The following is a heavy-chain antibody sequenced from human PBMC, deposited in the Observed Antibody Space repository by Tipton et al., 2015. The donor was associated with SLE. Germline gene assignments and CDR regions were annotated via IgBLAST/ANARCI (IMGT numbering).Heavy chain of an antibody. CDR1: GFIFSDYW. CDR3: TRGGSSYCSGSSCYSGEY. CDR2: TNTDGTTT. D-gene: IGHD2-15*01. V-gene: IGHV3-74*01. J-gene: IGHJ4*02. Sequence: SLRLSCAASGFIFSDYWMHWVRQAPGKGLEWVSRTNTDGTTTNYADSVKGRFTISRDNAKNTLYLQMNSLRAEDTAVYYCTRGGSSYCSGSSCYSGEYWGQGTLATVSS.